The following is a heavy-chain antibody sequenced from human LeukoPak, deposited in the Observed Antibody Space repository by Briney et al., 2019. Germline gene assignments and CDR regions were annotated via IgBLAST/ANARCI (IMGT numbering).Heavy chain of an antibody. D-gene: IGHD6-13*01. Sequence: SETLSLTCTVSGGSISTDNWNWIRQPPGKELEWVGYIYYSGSTNYNPSLKSRVTISVDTSTNQFSLRLSSVTAADTAIYYCARRKAATGIFDSWGQGILVTVSS. CDR3: ARRKAATGIFDS. CDR2: IYYSGST. J-gene: IGHJ4*02. V-gene: IGHV4-59*08. CDR1: GGSISTDN.